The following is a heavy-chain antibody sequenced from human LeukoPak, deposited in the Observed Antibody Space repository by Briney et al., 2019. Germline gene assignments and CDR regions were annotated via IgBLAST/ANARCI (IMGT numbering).Heavy chain of an antibody. Sequence: ASVKVSCKASGYTFTSYAMRWVRQAPGQRLEWMGWINAGNGNTKYSQKFQGRVTITRDTSASTAYMELSSLRSEDTAVYYCARDLSSGWYYYYYGMDVWGQGTTVTVSS. CDR2: INAGNGNT. CDR1: GYTFTSYA. CDR3: ARDLSSGWYYYYYGMDV. V-gene: IGHV1-3*01. D-gene: IGHD6-19*01. J-gene: IGHJ6*02.